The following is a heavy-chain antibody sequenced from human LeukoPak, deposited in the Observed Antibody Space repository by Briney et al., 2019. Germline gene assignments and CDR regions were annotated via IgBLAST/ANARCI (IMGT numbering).Heavy chain of an antibody. CDR2: IYTSGST. V-gene: IGHV4-59*10. D-gene: IGHD3-3*01. CDR3: ARATPNYDFWSGYYTGHAFDI. J-gene: IGHJ3*02. Sequence: SETLSLTCAVYGGSFSGHYWTWIRQPPGKGLEWIGRIYTSGSTNYNPSLKSRVTMSVDTSKNQFSLKLSSVTAADTAVYYCARATPNYDFWSGYYTGHAFDIWGQGTMVTVSS. CDR1: GGSFSGHY.